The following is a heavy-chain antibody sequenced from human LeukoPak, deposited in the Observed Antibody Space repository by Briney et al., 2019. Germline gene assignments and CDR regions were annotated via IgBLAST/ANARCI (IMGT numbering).Heavy chain of an antibody. CDR3: ARGVTTVT. V-gene: IGHV3-64*01. J-gene: IGHJ3*01. D-gene: IGHD4-17*01. Sequence: PGGSLRLSCAASGFTFSNYAMHWVRQAPGKGLEYVSAISSNGGSTYYANSVKGRFTISRDNSKNTLYLQMGSLRAEDMAVYYCARGVTTVTWGQGTMVSVS. CDR1: GFTFSNYA. CDR2: ISSNGGST.